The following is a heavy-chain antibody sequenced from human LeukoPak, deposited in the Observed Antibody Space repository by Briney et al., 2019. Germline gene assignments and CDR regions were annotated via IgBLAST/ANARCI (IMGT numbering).Heavy chain of an antibody. J-gene: IGHJ4*02. CDR3: ARGYYDILTGPKPFDY. V-gene: IGHV3-11*01. CDR2: ITSSGNAI. CDR1: GFTFSDYY. Sequence: GGSLRLSCAASGFTFSDYYMSWIRQAPGKGLEWVSYITSSGNAIYNGDSVKGRFTISRDNAKNSLYLQMNSLRAEDTALYHCARGYYDILTGPKPFDYWGQGTLVTVSS. D-gene: IGHD3-9*01.